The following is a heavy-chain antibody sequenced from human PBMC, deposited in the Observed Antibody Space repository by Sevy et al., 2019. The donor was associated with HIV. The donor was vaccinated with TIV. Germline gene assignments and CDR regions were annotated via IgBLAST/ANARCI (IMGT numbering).Heavy chain of an antibody. CDR1: GFTFSRYS. J-gene: IGHJ4*02. D-gene: IGHD1-7*01. V-gene: IGHV3-21*01. Sequence: GGSLRLSCAASGFTFSRYSMNWVRQAPGKGLEWVSSISSSNSYIYYADSVKGRFTISRDNAKNSLYLQMNSLRAEDTAVYYCARDLAWNYGLSWGQGTLVTVSS. CDR3: ARDLAWNYGLS. CDR2: ISSSNSYI.